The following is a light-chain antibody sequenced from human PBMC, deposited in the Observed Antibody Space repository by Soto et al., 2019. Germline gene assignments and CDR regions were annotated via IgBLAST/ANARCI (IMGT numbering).Light chain of an antibody. Sequence: VLTQSPATITLSPGRRAAQSCRVSHSVSTFLAWYQQKPGQAPRLLIYDASKRVTGIPARFSGSGSGTGRTLTISSLEPEDVAFYYCQQRSRWTRTFGGGTKVDIK. J-gene: IGKJ4*02. V-gene: IGKV3-11*01. CDR1: HSVSTF. CDR2: DAS. CDR3: QQRSRWTRT.